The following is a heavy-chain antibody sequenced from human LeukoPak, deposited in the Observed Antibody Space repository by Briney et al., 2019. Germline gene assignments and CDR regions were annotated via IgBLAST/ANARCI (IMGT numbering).Heavy chain of an antibody. Sequence: PSETLSLTCTVSGGSISSSSHYWGWIRQPPGKGLEWIGSIYYSGGTSYNPSLKSRVTISVDTSKNQFSLKLSSVTAADTAVYYCARQDYYDSTRVDVWGKGTTVTVSS. CDR1: GGSISSSSHY. CDR2: IYYSGGT. J-gene: IGHJ6*04. D-gene: IGHD3-22*01. CDR3: ARQDYYDSTRVDV. V-gene: IGHV4-39*01.